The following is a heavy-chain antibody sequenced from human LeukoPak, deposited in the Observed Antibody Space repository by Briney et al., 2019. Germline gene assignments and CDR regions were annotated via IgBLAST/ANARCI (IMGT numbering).Heavy chain of an antibody. CDR3: ARGPITMIVVVNTGFDY. J-gene: IGHJ4*02. CDR2: INHSGST. D-gene: IGHD3-22*01. Sequence: SETLSLTCTVSGGSISSYYWSWIRQPPGKGLEWIGEINHSGSTNYNPSLKSRVTISVDTSKNQFSLKLSSVTAADTAVYYCARGPITMIVVVNTGFDYWGQGTLVTVSS. V-gene: IGHV4-34*01. CDR1: GGSISSYY.